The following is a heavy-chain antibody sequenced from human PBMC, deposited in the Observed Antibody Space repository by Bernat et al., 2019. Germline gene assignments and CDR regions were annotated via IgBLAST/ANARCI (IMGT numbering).Heavy chain of an antibody. Sequence: EVELLESGGGLVQPGGSLRLSCAASGFTFSSYGMSWVRQAPGKGLEWVSSIRGSGGSTYYIDSVKGRFTISRDKSKNTLYLQMNSLRAEDTAVYYCAQAHRYCSSGVCYPFDYGGQGTLITVFS. D-gene: IGHD2-8*01. CDR1: GFTFSSYG. J-gene: IGHJ4*02. CDR2: IRGSGGST. V-gene: IGHV3-23*01. CDR3: AQAHRYCSSGVCYPFDY.